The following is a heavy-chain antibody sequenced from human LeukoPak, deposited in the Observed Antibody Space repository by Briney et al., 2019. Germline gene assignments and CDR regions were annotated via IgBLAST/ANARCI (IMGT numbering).Heavy chain of an antibody. D-gene: IGHD6-13*01. V-gene: IGHV3-66*02. CDR3: VTSTGQQFIPYDY. CDR1: GINVSSNY. J-gene: IGHJ4*02. CDR2: IYGGDAA. Sequence: GRSLRLSCAASGINVSSNYMTWIRQAPGKGLEWVSLIYGGDAAYYAESVRGRFMISRDNLKNTLFLQMNSLRVEDTAVYYCVTSTGQQFIPYDYWGQGTHVTVSS.